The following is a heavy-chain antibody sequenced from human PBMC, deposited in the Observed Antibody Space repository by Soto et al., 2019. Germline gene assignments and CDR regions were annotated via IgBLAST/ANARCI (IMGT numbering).Heavy chain of an antibody. CDR2: LIPIFGST. J-gene: IGHJ4*02. D-gene: IGHD3-10*01. V-gene: IGHV1-69*01. Sequence: QVQLVKSGAEVKKPVSSVKVSCKASGGSFSRDALSWVLQAPGQGLEWMGGLIPIFGSTFYAQRFQGRVTITADESTNTAHMELSSLRSEDTAVYYCAREGDFTMVRGIIVYWGQGTLVTVSS. CDR3: AREGDFTMVRGIIVY. CDR1: GGSFSRDA.